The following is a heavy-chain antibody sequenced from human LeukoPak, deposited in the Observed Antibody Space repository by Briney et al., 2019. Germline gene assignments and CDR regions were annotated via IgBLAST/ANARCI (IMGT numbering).Heavy chain of an antibody. D-gene: IGHD2-2*01. V-gene: IGHV4-34*01. CDR2: INHSGST. CDR1: GGSFSGYY. Sequence: SDTLSLTCAVYGGSFSGYYWSWIRQPPGKGLEWIGEINHSGSTNYNPSLKSRVTISVDTSKNQFSLKLSSVTAADTAVYYCARHLNCSSTSCYGWFDPWGQGTLVTVSS. CDR3: ARHLNCSSTSCYGWFDP. J-gene: IGHJ5*02.